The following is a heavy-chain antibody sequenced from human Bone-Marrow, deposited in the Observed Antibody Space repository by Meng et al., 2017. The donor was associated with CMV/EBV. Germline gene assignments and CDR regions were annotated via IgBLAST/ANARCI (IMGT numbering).Heavy chain of an antibody. CDR2: IKSKTDGGTT. CDR1: GFTFSNAW. Sequence: LACAASGFTFSNAWMSWVRQAPGKGLEWVGRIKSKTDGGTTDYAAPVKGRFTISRDDSKNTLYLQMNSLKTEDTAVYYCARAAGGFDPWGQGTLVTVSS. CDR3: ARAAGGFDP. D-gene: IGHD6-25*01. J-gene: IGHJ5*02. V-gene: IGHV3-15*01.